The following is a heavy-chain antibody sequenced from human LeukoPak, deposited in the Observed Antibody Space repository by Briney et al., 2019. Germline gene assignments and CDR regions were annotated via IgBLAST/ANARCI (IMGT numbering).Heavy chain of an antibody. Sequence: GGSLRLSCAASGFTFSSYAMSWVRQAPGKGLEWVSAISASGGSTYHADSVKGRFTISRDNSKNTVNLQMNSLRAEDRAVYYCAKEQTSSGFFDYWGQETLVTVSS. CDR2: ISASGGST. CDR1: GFTFSSYA. CDR3: AKEQTSSGFFDY. J-gene: IGHJ4*02. D-gene: IGHD2-2*01. V-gene: IGHV3-23*01.